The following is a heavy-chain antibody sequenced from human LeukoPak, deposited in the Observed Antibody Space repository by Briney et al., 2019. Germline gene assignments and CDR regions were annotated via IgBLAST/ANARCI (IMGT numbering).Heavy chain of an antibody. CDR3: AVGATHFDY. D-gene: IGHD1-26*01. Sequence: SETLSLTCTVSGGSIRSNNYYWGWIRQPPGKGLEWIGSIYYSGSTYYNPSLKSRVTISVDTSKNQFSLKLSSVTAADTAVYYCAVGATHFDYWGQGTTVTVSS. CDR2: IYYSGST. CDR1: GGSIRSNNYY. V-gene: IGHV4-39*01. J-gene: IGHJ4*02.